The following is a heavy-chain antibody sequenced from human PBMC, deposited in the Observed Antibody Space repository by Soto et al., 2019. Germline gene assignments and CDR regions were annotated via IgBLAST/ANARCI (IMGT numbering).Heavy chain of an antibody. V-gene: IGHV4-30-4*01. CDR3: ASGLSGDKVDQ. J-gene: IGHJ4*02. CDR2: IYNSGNT. Sequence: QVQLQESGPGLVKPSQTPSLTCTVSGGSISDGAYYWSWIRQPPGKGLEWIGHIYNSGNTYNNPSLKSRLTISVDTSKNQYSLTLTSVTAADTAVYYCASGLSGDKVDQWGQGTLVTVSS. D-gene: IGHD2-21*01. CDR1: GGSISDGAYY.